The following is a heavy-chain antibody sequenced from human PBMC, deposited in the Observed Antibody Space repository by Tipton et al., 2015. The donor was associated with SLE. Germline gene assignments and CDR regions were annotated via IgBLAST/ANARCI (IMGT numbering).Heavy chain of an antibody. CDR1: GGSFSGYY. V-gene: IGHV4-34*01. CDR2: INHSGST. D-gene: IGHD4-17*01. J-gene: IGHJ5*02. Sequence: LRLSCAVYGGSFSGYYGSWIRQPPGKGLEWIGEINHSGSTNYNPSLKSRVTISVDTSKNQFSLKLSSVTAADTAVYYCARHIRDYQLLAYFDPWGQGTLVTVSS. CDR3: ARHIRDYQLLAYFDP.